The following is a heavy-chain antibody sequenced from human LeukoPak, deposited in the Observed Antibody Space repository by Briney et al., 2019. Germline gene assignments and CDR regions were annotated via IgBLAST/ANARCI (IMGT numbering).Heavy chain of an antibody. CDR1: GGSFSGSN. Sequence: MPSETLSLTCAVYGGSFSGSNWSWIRQPPGKGLEWIGEIYNSGSTIYNPSLKSRVTISVDTSKNQFSLKLSSVTAADTAVYYCARGRTYYYDSSGQTFDYWGQGTLVTVSS. V-gene: IGHV4-34*01. CDR2: IYNSGST. D-gene: IGHD3-22*01. CDR3: ARGRTYYYDSSGQTFDY. J-gene: IGHJ4*02.